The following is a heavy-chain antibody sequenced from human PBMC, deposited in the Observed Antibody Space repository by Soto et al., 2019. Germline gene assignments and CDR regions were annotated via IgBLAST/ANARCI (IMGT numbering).Heavy chain of an antibody. CDR2: LSFRGST. V-gene: IGHV4-59*11. D-gene: IGHD6-25*01. CDR1: GGSISSHY. Sequence: KASETLSLTCTVSGGSISSHYCSWIRQSPGKGLEWIGYLSFRGSTSYNPSLKSRVTISRDTSKNQFFLKLTSVTAADTAVYYCVRGEDVSGERENWFDPWGQGTLVTVSS. CDR3: VRGEDVSGERENWFDP. J-gene: IGHJ5*02.